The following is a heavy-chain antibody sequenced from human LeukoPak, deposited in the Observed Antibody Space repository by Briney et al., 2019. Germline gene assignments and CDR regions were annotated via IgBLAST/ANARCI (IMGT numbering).Heavy chain of an antibody. Sequence: GGSLRLSCAASGFIFSSYAMSWVRQAPGKGLEWVSAISGSGGSTYYADSVKGRFTISRDNSKNTLYLQMNSLRAEDTAVYYCAKGDQLPAAGGSGWYTAFDYWGQGTLVTVSS. V-gene: IGHV3-23*01. CDR2: ISGSGGST. CDR3: AKGDQLPAAGGSGWYTAFDY. D-gene: IGHD6-19*01. J-gene: IGHJ4*02. CDR1: GFIFSSYA.